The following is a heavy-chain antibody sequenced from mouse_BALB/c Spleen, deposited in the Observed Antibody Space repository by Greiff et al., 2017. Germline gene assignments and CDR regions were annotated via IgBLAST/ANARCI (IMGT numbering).Heavy chain of an antibody. CDR2: ISNLAYSI. CDR3: ARKYYGHGYAMDY. CDR1: GFTFSDYG. J-gene: IGHJ4*01. V-gene: IGHV5-15*02. D-gene: IGHD1-1*01. Sequence: EVMLVESGGGLVQPGGSRKLSCAASGFTFSDYGMAWVRQAPGKGPEWVAFISNLAYSIYYADTVTGRFTISRENAKNTLYLEMSSLRSEDTAMYYCARKYYGHGYAMDYWGQGTSVTVSS.